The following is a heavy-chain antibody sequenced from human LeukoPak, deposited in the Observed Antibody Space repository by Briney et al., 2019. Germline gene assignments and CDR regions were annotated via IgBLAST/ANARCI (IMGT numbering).Heavy chain of an antibody. CDR2: IYYSGST. J-gene: IGHJ3*02. CDR1: GGSISSGGYY. Sequence: SETLSLTCTVSGGSISSGGYYWSWIRQHPGQGLEWIGYIYYSGSTYYNPSLKSRVTISVDASKNQFSLKLSSVTAADTAVYYCARVLTVTRDAFDIWGQGTMVTVSS. V-gene: IGHV4-31*03. D-gene: IGHD4-17*01. CDR3: ARVLTVTRDAFDI.